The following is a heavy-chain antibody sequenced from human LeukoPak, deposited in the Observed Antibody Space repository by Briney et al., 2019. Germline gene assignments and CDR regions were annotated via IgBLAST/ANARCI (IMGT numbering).Heavy chain of an antibody. Sequence: DPSETLSLTCTVSGGSISSSSYYWGWIRQPPGKGLEWIGSIYCSGSTYYNPSLKSRVTISVDTSKNRFSLKLSSVTAADTAVYYCARGGLTMVRGTLFIWGKGTTVTVSS. CDR3: ARGGLTMVRGTLFI. CDR1: GGSISSSSYY. J-gene: IGHJ6*04. V-gene: IGHV4-39*07. D-gene: IGHD3-10*01. CDR2: IYCSGST.